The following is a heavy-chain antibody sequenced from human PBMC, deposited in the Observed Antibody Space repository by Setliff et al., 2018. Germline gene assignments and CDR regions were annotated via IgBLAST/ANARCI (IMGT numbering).Heavy chain of an antibody. CDR3: AKGGPYYYYYMDV. CDR2: ISSSGGST. J-gene: IGHJ6*03. V-gene: IGHV3-23*01. CDR1: GFTFSGYA. Sequence: GGSLRLSCAASGFTFSGYAMTWVRQAPGKGLEWVSAISSSGGSTYYADSVRGRFAVSRDNSRNTLYLEMNSLRPEDTAMYYCAKGGPYYYYYMDVWGKGTMVTV.